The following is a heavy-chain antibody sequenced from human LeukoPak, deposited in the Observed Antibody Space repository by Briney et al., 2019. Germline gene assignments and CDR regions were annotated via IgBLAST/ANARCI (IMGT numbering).Heavy chain of an antibody. Sequence: PSETLSLTCTVSGGSISSSSYYWGWIRQPPGKGLEWIGSIYYSGSTYYNPSLKSRVTISVDTSKNQFSLKLSSVTAAGTAVYYCARDSRKGESFDYWGQGTLVTVSS. CDR2: IYYSGST. V-gene: IGHV4-39*07. CDR3: ARDSRKGESFDY. D-gene: IGHD3-16*01. J-gene: IGHJ4*02. CDR1: GGSISSSSYY.